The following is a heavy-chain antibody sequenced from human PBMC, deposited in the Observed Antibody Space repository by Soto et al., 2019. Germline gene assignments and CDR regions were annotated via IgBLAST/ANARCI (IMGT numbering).Heavy chain of an antibody. J-gene: IGHJ4*02. V-gene: IGHV3-11*05. D-gene: IGHD2-15*01. CDR2: ISGSSSHT. Sequence: QVQLVESGGGLVKPGGSLRLSCEASGFTFSDYYMSWIHQAPGKGLEWVSYISGSSSHTNYAESVKARFTISRDNDKNSLYLQVNSLRAEDTAIYFCARRVAAHFDYWGQGTPVTVSS. CDR1: GFTFSDYY. CDR3: ARRVAAHFDY.